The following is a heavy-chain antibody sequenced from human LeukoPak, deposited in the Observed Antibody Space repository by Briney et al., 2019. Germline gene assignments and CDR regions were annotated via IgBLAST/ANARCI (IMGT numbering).Heavy chain of an antibody. D-gene: IGHD6-13*01. CDR1: GFTFTNYW. J-gene: IGHJ4*02. V-gene: IGHV3-7*01. CDR2: IKQDGNEK. CDR3: ARGGTSGYSSSLHFWGGNYYFDY. Sequence: GGSLRLSCAASGFTFTNYWMSWVRQAPGTGLEWAANIKQDGNEKYYVDSVRGRFTITRDNAKNSLYLQMNSLRAEDTAVYYCARGGTSGYSSSLHFWGGNYYFDYWGQGTLVTVSS.